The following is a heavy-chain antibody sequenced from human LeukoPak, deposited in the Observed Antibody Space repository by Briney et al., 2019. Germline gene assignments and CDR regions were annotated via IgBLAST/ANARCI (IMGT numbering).Heavy chain of an antibody. Sequence: SGGSLRLSCAASGFTFSSYAMSWVRQATGKGLEWVSAISGSGGSTYYADSVKGRFTISRDNSKNTLYLQMNSLRAEDTAVYYCAKDKTYYYGSGSPGSDYWGQGTLVTVSS. CDR1: GFTFSSYA. J-gene: IGHJ4*02. CDR3: AKDKTYYYGSGSPGSDY. V-gene: IGHV3-23*01. D-gene: IGHD3-10*01. CDR2: ISGSGGST.